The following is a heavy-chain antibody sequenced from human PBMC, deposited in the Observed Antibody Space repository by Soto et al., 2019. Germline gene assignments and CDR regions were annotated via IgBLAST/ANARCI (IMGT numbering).Heavy chain of an antibody. CDR2: VYYNENT. V-gene: IGHV4-39*01. CDR3: ATASAAVYARSGSFDI. D-gene: IGHD2-15*01. CDR1: GDIITSRDYY. Sequence: QLQLQESGPGLVTPSGTLSLTCTVSGDIITSRDYYWGWLRRPPGKGLEWIGTVYYNENTYYGPSLKSRVTIFLDTSRGQTSLTLKSVTASDTAEYFCATASAAVYARSGSFDIWGQGTMVSVSS. J-gene: IGHJ3*02.